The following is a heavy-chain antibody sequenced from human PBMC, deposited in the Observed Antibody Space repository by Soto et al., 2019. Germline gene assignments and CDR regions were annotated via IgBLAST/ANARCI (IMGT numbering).Heavy chain of an antibody. V-gene: IGHV1-69*13. CDR1: GRTFTRYS. CDR2: IIPIFGTA. Sequence: SSVKVSCKASGRTFTRYSISWVRQAPAQGLEWMGGIIPIFGTANYAQKFQGRVTITADESTSTAYMELSSLRSEDTAVYYCARGLWFGELLQYYFDYWGQGTLVTVSS. D-gene: IGHD3-10*01. CDR3: ARGLWFGELLQYYFDY. J-gene: IGHJ4*02.